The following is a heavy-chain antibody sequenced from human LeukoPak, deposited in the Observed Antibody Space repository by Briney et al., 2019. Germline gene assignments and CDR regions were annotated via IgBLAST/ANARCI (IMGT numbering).Heavy chain of an antibody. CDR3: AHLGQWLAQFDY. CDR1: GFTFTNYA. Sequence: GGSLRLSCVASGFTFTNYAMSWVRQAPGEGLEWVSSVSGSGDNTYYADSVKGRFTISRDNSEKTLYLQMNSLRAEDTAIYYCAHLGQWLAQFDYWGQGTLVAVSS. D-gene: IGHD6-19*01. V-gene: IGHV3-23*01. J-gene: IGHJ4*02. CDR2: VSGSGDNT.